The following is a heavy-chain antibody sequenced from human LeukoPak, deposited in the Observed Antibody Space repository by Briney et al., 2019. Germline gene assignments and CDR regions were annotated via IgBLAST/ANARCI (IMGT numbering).Heavy chain of an antibody. J-gene: IGHJ4*02. CDR1: GYTFTGYF. D-gene: IGHD6-13*01. CDR2: INPSGGST. CDR3: ARDQQLVGTYFDY. Sequence: ASVKVSCKASGYTFTGYFLHWVRQAPGQGLEWMGIINPSGGSTSYAQKFQGRVTMTRDTSTSTVYMELSSLRSEDTAVYYCARDQQLVGTYFDYWGQGTLVTVSS. V-gene: IGHV1-46*01.